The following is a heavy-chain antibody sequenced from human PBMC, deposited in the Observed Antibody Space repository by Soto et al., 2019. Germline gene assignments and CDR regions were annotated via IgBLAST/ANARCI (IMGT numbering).Heavy chain of an antibody. CDR2: IYYSGST. CDR3: ARSSIKPQVFMYPFAS. CDR1: GGSISSSSYY. J-gene: IGHJ4*02. D-gene: IGHD3-3*01. Sequence: SETLSLTCTVSGGSISSSSYYWGWIRQPPGKGLEWIGSIYYSGSTYYNPSLKSRVTISVDTSKNQFSLRLSSVTAADTAVYYCARSSIKPQVFMYPFASWSQGTLVTVSS. V-gene: IGHV4-39*01.